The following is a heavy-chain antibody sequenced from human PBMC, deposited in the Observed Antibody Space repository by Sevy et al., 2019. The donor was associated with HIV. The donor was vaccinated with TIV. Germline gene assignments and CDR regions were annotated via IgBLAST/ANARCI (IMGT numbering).Heavy chain of an antibody. V-gene: IGHV3-21*01. CDR1: GFTFSSYS. CDR3: ARDQEWWQSESLFDY. Sequence: GGSLRLSCAACGFTFSSYSMNWVRQAPGKGLEWVSSISSSSSYLYYVDSVKGRFTISRDNAKSSLYLQMNSLIAEDTAVYYCARDQEWWQSESLFDYWGQGTLVTVSS. J-gene: IGHJ4*02. D-gene: IGHD2-8*01. CDR2: ISSSSSYL.